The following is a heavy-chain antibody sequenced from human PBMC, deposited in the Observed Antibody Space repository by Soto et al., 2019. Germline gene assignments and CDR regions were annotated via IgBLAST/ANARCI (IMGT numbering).Heavy chain of an antibody. CDR2: FNPTSGST. J-gene: IGHJ4*02. V-gene: IGHV1-46*01. D-gene: IGHD1-26*01. CDR1: GYTFINYY. CDR3: ARSARGSYYRTFDY. Sequence: GASVKVSCKASGYTFINYYIHWVRQAPGQGLEWMGIFNPTSGSTNYAQKFQGRVTLTMDTSTRTVYMELSSLRFDDTAVYYCARSARGSYYRTFDYWGQGTLVTVSS.